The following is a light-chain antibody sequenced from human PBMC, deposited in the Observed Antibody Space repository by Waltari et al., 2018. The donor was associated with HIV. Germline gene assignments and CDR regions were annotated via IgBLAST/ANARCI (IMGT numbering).Light chain of an antibody. CDR2: LGS. CDR3: MQALQTPPA. V-gene: IGKV2-28*01. J-gene: IGKJ2*01. CDR1: QSLLHSNGSNY. Sequence: IVTTQSSLSLPVTPGEPASLSCSSSQSLLHSNGSNYLDWYLQNPVQSPQLLIYLGSMRASGVPDRFSGSESGTDFTVKISIVEAEDVGVYYCMQALQTPPAFGQGTKLEIK.